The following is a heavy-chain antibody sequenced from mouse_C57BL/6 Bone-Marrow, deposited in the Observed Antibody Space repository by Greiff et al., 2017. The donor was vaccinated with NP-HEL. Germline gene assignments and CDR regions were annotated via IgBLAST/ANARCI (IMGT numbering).Heavy chain of an antibody. Sequence: VQLQQSVAELVRPGASVKLSCTASGFNIKNTYMHWVKQRPEQGLEWIGRIDPANGNTKYAPNIQGKATITADTSSNTAYLQLSSLTSEDTAIYYCARDYYGSSYGFAYWGQGTLVTVSA. CDR3: ARDYYGSSYGFAY. D-gene: IGHD1-1*01. CDR1: GFNIKNTY. J-gene: IGHJ3*01. CDR2: IDPANGNT. V-gene: IGHV14-3*01.